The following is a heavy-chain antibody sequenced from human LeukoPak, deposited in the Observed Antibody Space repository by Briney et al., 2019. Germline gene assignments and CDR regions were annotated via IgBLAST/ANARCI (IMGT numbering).Heavy chain of an antibody. Sequence: SETLSLTCTVFGGSISTITYYWGCIRQPPGKGLEWFGHMYYRGNTCYNPSFKSRVTISVDTSKNQFSLKLRSVTAADTAVYYCARLYGNYQNYFDYWGQGTLVTVSS. CDR1: GGSISTITYY. V-gene: IGHV4-39*07. J-gene: IGHJ4*02. CDR3: ARLYGNYQNYFDY. D-gene: IGHD1-7*01. CDR2: MYYRGNT.